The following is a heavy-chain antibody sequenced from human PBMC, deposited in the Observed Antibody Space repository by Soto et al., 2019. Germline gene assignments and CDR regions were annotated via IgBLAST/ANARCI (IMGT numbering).Heavy chain of an antibody. CDR3: ARDRYYDFWTSPRPNSGMDA. D-gene: IGHD3-3*01. J-gene: IGHJ6*02. Sequence: SDTLGLTCTLSGGARSRGYYYLCWNRPPPGKGLEWIAYIYYSGSTYYNPSLKSRVTISVDTSKNQFSLQLSSVTAADTAVYYCARDRYYDFWTSPRPNSGMDAWGQGTTVTISS. V-gene: IGHV4-30-4*02. CDR2: IYYSGST. CDR1: GGARSRGYYY.